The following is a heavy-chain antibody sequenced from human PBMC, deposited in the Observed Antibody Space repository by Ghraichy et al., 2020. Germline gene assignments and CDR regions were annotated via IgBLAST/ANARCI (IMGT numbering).Heavy chain of an antibody. Sequence: SETLSLTCTVSAGSVSDVYWSWNRQSPGPGMEWIGHIYPGGISNYNPSLKSRLTMSRDPSRNQISLQLSSGTDAVTASYYCAFRGPLSTRYYVDYWGQGTLVTVSS. J-gene: IGHJ4*01. V-gene: IGHV4-59*02. CDR1: AGSVSDVY. D-gene: IGHD1-1*01. CDR3: AFRGPLSTRYYVDY. CDR2: IYPGGIS.